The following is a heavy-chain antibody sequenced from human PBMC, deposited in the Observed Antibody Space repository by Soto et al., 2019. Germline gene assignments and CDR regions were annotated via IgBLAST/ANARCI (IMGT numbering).Heavy chain of an antibody. D-gene: IGHD1-26*01. CDR2: ISGSGFKK. Sequence: CMRLACAASGFIFENFGISWSRQAQGKGLEWISSISGSGFKKYYADSVKGRFTISRDNSKSTVYLELNNLSAEDTAVYHCAKNQGVELVPLATVDWFDPWGQGSVVTVSS. V-gene: IGHV3-23*01. J-gene: IGHJ5*02. CDR1: GFIFENFG. CDR3: AKNQGVELVPLATVDWFDP.